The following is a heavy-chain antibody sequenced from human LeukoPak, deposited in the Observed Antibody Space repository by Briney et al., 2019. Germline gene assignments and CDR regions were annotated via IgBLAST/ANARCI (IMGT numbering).Heavy chain of an antibody. CDR3: ARVVDPSYSDYGGMFDS. CDR1: GDSVSSNSAA. D-gene: IGHD4-23*01. V-gene: IGHV6-1*01. CDR2: TYYRSKWYN. J-gene: IGHJ4*02. Sequence: SQTLSLTCAISGDSVSSNSAAWNWIRQSPSRGLEWLGRTYYRSKWYNDYAVSVKSRITINLDTSKNQFSLQLNSVTPEDTAVYYCARVVDPSYSDYGGMFDSWGQGTLVTVSS.